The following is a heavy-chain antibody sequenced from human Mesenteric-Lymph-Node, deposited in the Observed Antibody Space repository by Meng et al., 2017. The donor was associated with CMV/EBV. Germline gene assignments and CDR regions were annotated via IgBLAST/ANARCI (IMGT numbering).Heavy chain of an antibody. J-gene: IGHJ3*02. CDR2: ISRSGDSI. CDR3: ARGGYGIWAFDI. D-gene: IGHD3-16*01. V-gene: IGHV3-11*01. Sequence: GESLKISCAASGFIFRDYYMSWVRQAPGKGLEWVSYISRSGDSIYYEDSVKGRFTISRDNAKNSLYLQMDSLRAEDTAVYYCARGGYGIWAFDIWGQGTMVTVSS. CDR1: GFIFRDYY.